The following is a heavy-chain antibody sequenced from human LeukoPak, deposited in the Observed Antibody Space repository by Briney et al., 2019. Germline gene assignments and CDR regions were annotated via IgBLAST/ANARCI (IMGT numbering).Heavy chain of an antibody. CDR3: ANFGAVAGLD. D-gene: IGHD6-19*01. Sequence: GGSLRLSCTASGFTFSTYGMHWVRQAPGKGLEWVAFIRYDGSNKYYADSVKGRFTISRDNSKNTLYLQMNSLRTEDTAVYYCANFGAVAGLDWGQGTLVTVSS. J-gene: IGHJ4*02. CDR2: IRYDGSNK. V-gene: IGHV3-30*02. CDR1: GFTFSTYG.